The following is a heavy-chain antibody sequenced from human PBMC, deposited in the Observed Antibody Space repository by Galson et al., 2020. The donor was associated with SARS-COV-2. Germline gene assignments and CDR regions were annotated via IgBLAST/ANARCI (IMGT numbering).Heavy chain of an antibody. CDR3: ARPTRDDQILLRTFGGISASSYCFDF. CDR1: GYTFTGSY. V-gene: IGHV1-2*02. CDR2: INPKSGAT. Sequence: ASVKVSCQTSGYTFTGSYMHWVRQAPGQGLEWMGWINPKSGATAYAQKFQGRVTMTSDTSISTVYMELNRLKSDDTAVYFCARPTRDDQILLRTFGGISASSYCFDFWGQGTLVTVSS. J-gene: IGHJ4*02. D-gene: IGHD3-16*01.